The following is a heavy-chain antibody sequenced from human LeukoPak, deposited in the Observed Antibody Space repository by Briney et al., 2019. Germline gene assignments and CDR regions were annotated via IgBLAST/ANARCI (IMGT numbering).Heavy chain of an antibody. V-gene: IGHV3-7*01. Sequence: PGGSLRLSCAASGFIFNSYWMSWVRQAPGKGLEWVANIKQDGSEKFYVDSVKGRFTISRDNAKNSLYLQMNSLRAEDTAFYYCARVRVATTGRFDSLNLWGQGTMVTVSS. CDR1: GFIFNSYW. J-gene: IGHJ3*01. CDR2: IKQDGSEK. D-gene: IGHD5-12*01. CDR3: ARVRVATTGRFDSLNL.